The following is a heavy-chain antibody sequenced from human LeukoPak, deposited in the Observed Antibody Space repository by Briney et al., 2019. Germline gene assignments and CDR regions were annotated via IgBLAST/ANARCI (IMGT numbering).Heavy chain of an antibody. V-gene: IGHV4-39*01. J-gene: IGHJ4*02. CDR2: IYYSGST. Sequence: SETLSLTCTVSGVSISSSSYYWGWIRQPPGKGLEWIGSIYYSGSTYYNPSLKSRVTVSVDTSKNQFSLKLRSVTAADTAVFYCARLRSPNYFDYWGRGTLVTVSS. CDR3: ARLRSPNYFDY. CDR1: GVSISSSSYY.